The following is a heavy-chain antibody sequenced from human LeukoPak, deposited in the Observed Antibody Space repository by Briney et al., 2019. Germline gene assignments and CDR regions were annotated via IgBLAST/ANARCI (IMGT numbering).Heavy chain of an antibody. J-gene: IGHJ2*01. CDR3: GRLPYFSSTRCYGYFDL. CDR2: IYYSGST. CDR1: GGSISSSSYY. V-gene: IGHV4-39*01. Sequence: PSETLSLTCTVSGGSISSSSYYWGWIRQPPGKGLEWIGSIYYSGSTYYNPSLKSRVTISVDTSKNQFSLKLSSVTPSDTALYYCGRLPYFSSTRCYGYFDLWGRGTLVTFSS. D-gene: IGHD2-2*01.